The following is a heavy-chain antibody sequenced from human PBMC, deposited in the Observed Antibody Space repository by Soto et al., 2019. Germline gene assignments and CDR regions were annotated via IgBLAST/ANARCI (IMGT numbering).Heavy chain of an antibody. V-gene: IGHV4-59*01. Sequence: SETLSLTCTVSGGSISSNYWTWIRQPPGKGLEWIGYVYNSGSTNYNPSLKSRVTISEDTSKSQFSLKVDSMTAADTAVYYCARYRREAVAGYTLDNWGQGILVTVSS. CDR3: ARYRREAVAGYTLDN. J-gene: IGHJ4*02. CDR1: GGSISSNY. D-gene: IGHD6-13*01. CDR2: VYNSGST.